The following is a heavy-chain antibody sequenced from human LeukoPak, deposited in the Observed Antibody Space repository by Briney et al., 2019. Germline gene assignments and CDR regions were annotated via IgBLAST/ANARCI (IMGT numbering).Heavy chain of an antibody. CDR1: GGSFSGYY. CDR2: INHSGST. J-gene: IGHJ4*02. V-gene: IGHV4-34*01. CDR3: ARRAAGYCSSTSCYKIDY. D-gene: IGHD2-2*02. Sequence: PSETLSLTCAVYGGSFSGYYWSWIRQPPGKGLEWIGEINHSGSTNYNPSLKSRVTISVDTSKNQFSLKLSSVTAADTAVYYCARRAAGYCSSTSCYKIDYWGQGTLVTVSS.